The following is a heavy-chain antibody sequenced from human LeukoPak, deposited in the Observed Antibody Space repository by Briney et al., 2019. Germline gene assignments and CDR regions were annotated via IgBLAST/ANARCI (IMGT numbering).Heavy chain of an antibody. CDR1: GFTFSTSW. CDR2: ITSDGRST. V-gene: IGHV3-74*01. Sequence: GGSLRLSCAASGFTFSTSWMHWVRQPPGKGLVWVSRITSDGRSTSYADSVKGRFTVSRDNAKNTLYLHMSSLTAEDTAIYYCARALGTVADFWGQGTMVTVSP. D-gene: IGHD7-27*01. CDR3: ARALGTVADF. J-gene: IGHJ4*02.